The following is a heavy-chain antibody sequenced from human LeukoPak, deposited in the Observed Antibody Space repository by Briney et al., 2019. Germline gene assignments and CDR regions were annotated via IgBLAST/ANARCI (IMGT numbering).Heavy chain of an antibody. J-gene: IGHJ6*03. CDR3: ARGDSSSWGAPGYYYMDV. Sequence: ASVKVSCKASGYTFTSYGISWVRQAPGQGLEWMGIINPSGGSTSYAQKFQGRVTMTRDTSTSTVYMELSSLRSEDTAVYYCARGDSSSWGAPGYYYMDVWGKGTTVTISS. V-gene: IGHV1-46*01. CDR1: GYTFTSYG. CDR2: INPSGGST. D-gene: IGHD6-13*01.